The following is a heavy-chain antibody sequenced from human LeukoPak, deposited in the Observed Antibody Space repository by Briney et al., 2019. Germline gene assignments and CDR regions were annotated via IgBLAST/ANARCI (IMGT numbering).Heavy chain of an antibody. CDR2: IYSGETT. V-gene: IGHV3-66*02. CDR3: ARERYYYDTTGALDY. Sequence: GGSLRLSCAASGFTFSTSTMNWVRQAPGKGLEWVSVIYSGETTYYAESMRGRFTIFRDNSKNTLYLQMNSLGAEDTAVYYCARERYYYDTTGALDYWGQGTLVTVSS. CDR1: GFTFSTST. D-gene: IGHD3-22*01. J-gene: IGHJ4*02.